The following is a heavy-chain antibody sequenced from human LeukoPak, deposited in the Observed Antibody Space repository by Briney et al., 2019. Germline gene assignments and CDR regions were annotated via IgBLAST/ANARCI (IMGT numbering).Heavy chain of an antibody. J-gene: IGHJ5*02. CDR1: GGSISSYY. CDR2: IYYSGST. Sequence: SETLSLTCTVSGGSISSYYWSWIRQPPGKGLEWIGYIYYSGSTNYNPSLKSRVTISVDTSKNQFSLKLSSVTAADTAVYYCARGSAHGSVLNWFDPWGQGTLVTVSS. V-gene: IGHV4-59*01. D-gene: IGHD3-10*01. CDR3: ARGSAHGSVLNWFDP.